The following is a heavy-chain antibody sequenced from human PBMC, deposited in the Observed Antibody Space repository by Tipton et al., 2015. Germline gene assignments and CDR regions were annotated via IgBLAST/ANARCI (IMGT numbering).Heavy chain of an antibody. Sequence: QLVQSGAEVKKPGSSVKVSCKASGDSFNIFAFNWVRQAPGQGVEWMGGVIPASGTVNYAQQFQGRLAITADGSTSTAYMELSSLRSEDTAVYYCARGPRDWGYDRWGQGTLVIVSS. CDR3: ARGPRDWGYDR. J-gene: IGHJ4*02. D-gene: IGHD7-27*01. CDR1: GDSFNIFA. V-gene: IGHV1-69*01. CDR2: VIPASGTV.